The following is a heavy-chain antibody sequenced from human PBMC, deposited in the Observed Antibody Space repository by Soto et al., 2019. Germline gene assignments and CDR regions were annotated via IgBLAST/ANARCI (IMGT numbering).Heavy chain of an antibody. D-gene: IGHD1-26*01. J-gene: IGHJ4*02. CDR1: GFTFSSYW. Sequence: GGSLRLSCAASGFTFSSYWMSWVRQAPGKGLEWVANIKQDGSEKYYVDSVKGRFTISRDNAKNSLYLQMNSLRAEDTAVYYCARSSFSGAGSYYFDYWGQGTLGTVSS. CDR2: IKQDGSEK. V-gene: IGHV3-7*03. CDR3: ARSSFSGAGSYYFDY.